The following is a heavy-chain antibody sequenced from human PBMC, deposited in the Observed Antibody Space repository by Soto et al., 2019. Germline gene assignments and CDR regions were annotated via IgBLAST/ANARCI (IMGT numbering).Heavy chain of an antibody. J-gene: IGHJ4*02. CDR2: VYSSGTT. Sequence: SETLSLTCSVSGGSINSYWWSWIRQPAGKGLEWIGRVYSSGTTDYNPSLNSRATLSVETSKNQFSLKLSSVTATDTAVYYCARDIGSYAYGEGYWGQGIQVTVSS. D-gene: IGHD3-10*01. CDR3: ARDIGSYAYGEGY. CDR1: GGSINSYW. V-gene: IGHV4-4*07.